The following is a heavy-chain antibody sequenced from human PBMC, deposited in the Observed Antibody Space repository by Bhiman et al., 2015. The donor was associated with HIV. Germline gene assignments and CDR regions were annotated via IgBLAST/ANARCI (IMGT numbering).Heavy chain of an antibody. CDR3: AKVGHCGGDCYTEVLEDAFDV. CDR1: GFTFSNFV. CDR2: ISYDGVKK. V-gene: IGHV3-30-3*01. J-gene: IGHJ3*01. Sequence: QVQLVESGGGVVQPGRSLRLSCEASGFTFSNFVMHWVRQAPGKGLEWVTSISYDGVKKYYADSVRGRFTVSRDNSKNALFLQMNSLRTEDTAVFYCAKVGHCGGDCYTEVLEDAFDVWGQGTMVTVSS. D-gene: IGHD2-21*02.